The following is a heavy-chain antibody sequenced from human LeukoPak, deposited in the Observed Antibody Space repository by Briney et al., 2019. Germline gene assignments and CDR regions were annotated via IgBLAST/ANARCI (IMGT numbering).Heavy chain of an antibody. Sequence: SETLSLTCTVSGGSISSYYWSWIRQPPGKGLEWIGYIYYSGSTNYNPSLKSRVTISVDTSKNRFSLKLSSVTAADTAVYYCARQPMIVPRGAFDIWGQGTMVTVSS. CDR3: ARQPMIVPRGAFDI. D-gene: IGHD3-22*01. CDR2: IYYSGST. CDR1: GGSISSYY. V-gene: IGHV4-59*08. J-gene: IGHJ3*02.